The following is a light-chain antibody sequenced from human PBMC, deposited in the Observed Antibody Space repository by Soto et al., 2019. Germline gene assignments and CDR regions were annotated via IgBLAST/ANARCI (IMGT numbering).Light chain of an antibody. J-gene: IGKJ5*01. CDR3: QQRSNWPIT. Sequence: EIVMTQSPATLAVSPGERATLSCRASQSVRINVAWYQQKPGQAPRLLIYDASNRATGIPARFSGSGSGTDFTLTISSLEPEDFAVYYCQQRSNWPITFGQGTRLEIK. CDR1: QSVRIN. V-gene: IGKV3-11*01. CDR2: DAS.